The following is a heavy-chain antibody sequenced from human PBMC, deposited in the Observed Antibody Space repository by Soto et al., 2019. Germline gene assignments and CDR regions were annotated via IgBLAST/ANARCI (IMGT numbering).Heavy chain of an antibody. CDR2: IKTKTDGGTT. D-gene: IGHD3-9*01. Sequence: KPGGSLRLSCAASGFTFSNAWMSWVRQAPGKGLEWVGRIKTKTDGGTTDYAAPVKGRFTISRDDSKNTLYLQMNSLKTEDTAVYYCTTDNSGILTGYLSQKDYFDYWGQGALVTVSS. CDR3: TTDNSGILTGYLSQKDYFDY. J-gene: IGHJ4*02. V-gene: IGHV3-15*01. CDR1: GFTFSNAW.